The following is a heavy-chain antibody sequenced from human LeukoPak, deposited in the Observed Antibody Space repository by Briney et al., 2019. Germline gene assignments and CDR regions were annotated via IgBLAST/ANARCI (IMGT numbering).Heavy chain of an antibody. CDR1: GFTFSIYN. J-gene: IGHJ4*02. CDR2: ISSSSSYI. Sequence: GGSLRLSCAASGFTFSIYNMNWVRQAPGKGLEWVSSISSSSSYIYYADSVKGRFTISIDNAKNSLYLQMNSLRAEDTAVYYCARLTTTVTTPFDYWGQGTLVTVSS. V-gene: IGHV3-21*01. CDR3: ARLTTTVTTPFDY. D-gene: IGHD4-17*01.